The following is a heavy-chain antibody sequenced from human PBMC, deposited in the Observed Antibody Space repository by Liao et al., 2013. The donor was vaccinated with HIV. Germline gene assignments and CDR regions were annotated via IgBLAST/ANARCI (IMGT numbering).Heavy chain of an antibody. V-gene: IGHV4-34*01. Sequence: QVQLQQWGAGLLKPSETLSLTCAVYSGSFSGYYWSWIRQPPGKGLEWIGEINHSGSTNYNPSLKSRVTISVDTSKNQFSLKLSSVTAADTAVYYCARGGRRGPSWWVFPQRYWGQGTLVTVSS. D-gene: IGHD2-15*01. CDR2: INHSGST. J-gene: IGHJ4*02. CDR3: ARGGRRGPSWWVFPQRY. CDR1: SGSFSGYY.